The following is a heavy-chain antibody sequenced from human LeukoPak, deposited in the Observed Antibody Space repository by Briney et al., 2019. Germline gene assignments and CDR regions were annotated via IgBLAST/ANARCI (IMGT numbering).Heavy chain of an antibody. D-gene: IGHD6-19*01. CDR3: ARAGRSGWQTPFYFDY. CDR2: IIPIFGTA. V-gene: IGHV1-69*13. J-gene: IGHJ4*02. CDR1: GYTFTSYG. Sequence: SVKVSCKASGYTFTSYGISWVRQAPGQGLEWMGGIIPIFGTANYAQKFQGRVTITADESTSTAYMELSSLRSEDTAVYYCARAGRSGWQTPFYFDYWGQGTLVTVSS.